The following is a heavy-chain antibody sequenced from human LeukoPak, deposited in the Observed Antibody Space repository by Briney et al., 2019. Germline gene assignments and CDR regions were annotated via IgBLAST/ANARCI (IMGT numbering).Heavy chain of an antibody. CDR3: ARVMRDFYGDYFDY. CDR2: IYYSGST. CDR1: GGSISSYY. V-gene: IGHV4-59*01. Sequence: EASETLSLTCTVSGGSISSYYWSWIRQPPGKGLEWIGYIYYSGSTNYNPSPKSRVTISVDTSKNQFSLKLSSVTAADTAVYYCARVMRDFYGDYFDYWGQGTLVTVSS. D-gene: IGHD4-17*01. J-gene: IGHJ4*02.